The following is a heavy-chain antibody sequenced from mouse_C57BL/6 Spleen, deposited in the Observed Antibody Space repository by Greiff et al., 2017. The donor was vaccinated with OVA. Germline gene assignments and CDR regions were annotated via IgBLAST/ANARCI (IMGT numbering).Heavy chain of an antibody. CDR2: IDPETGGT. D-gene: IGHD2-4*01. V-gene: IGHV1-15*01. Sequence: QVQLQQSGAELVRPGASVTLSCKASGYTFTDYEMHWVKQTPVHGLEWIGAIDPETGGTAYNQKFKGKAILTADKSSSTAYMELRSLTSEDSAVYYCTPYDYDAGGYYFDYWGQGTTLTVSS. CDR1: GYTFTDYE. J-gene: IGHJ2*01. CDR3: TPYDYDAGGYYFDY.